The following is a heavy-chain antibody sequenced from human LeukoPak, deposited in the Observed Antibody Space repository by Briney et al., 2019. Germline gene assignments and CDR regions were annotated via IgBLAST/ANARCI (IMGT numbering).Heavy chain of an antibody. CDR1: GYTFTSYD. J-gene: IGHJ3*02. CDR2: INPSGGST. CDR3: AREATVTTAFDI. D-gene: IGHD4-17*01. Sequence: ASVKVSCKASGYTFTSYDINWVRQAPGQGLEWMGIINPSGGSTSYAQKFQGRVTMTRDTSTSTVYMELSSLRSEDTAAYYCAREATVTTAFDIWGQGTMVTVSS. V-gene: IGHV1-46*01.